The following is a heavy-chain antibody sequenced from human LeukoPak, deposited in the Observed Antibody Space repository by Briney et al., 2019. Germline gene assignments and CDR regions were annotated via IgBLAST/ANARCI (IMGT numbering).Heavy chain of an antibody. J-gene: IGHJ4*02. D-gene: IGHD3-22*01. Sequence: GGVLRLSCAASGFTVSSNYMSWVRQAPGKGLEWVSVIYSGGSTYYADSVKGRFTISRDNSKNTLYLQMNSLRAEDTAVYYCWYYDSSGYYDFDYWGQGTLVTVSS. CDR1: GFTVSSNY. V-gene: IGHV3-66*01. CDR2: IYSGGST. CDR3: WYYDSSGYYDFDY.